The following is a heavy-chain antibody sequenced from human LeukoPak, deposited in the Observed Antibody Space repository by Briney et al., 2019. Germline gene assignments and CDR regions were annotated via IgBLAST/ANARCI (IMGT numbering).Heavy chain of an antibody. D-gene: IGHD3-10*01. CDR3: AGFVVVRGLISH. V-gene: IGHV4-59*01. Sequence: SETLSLTCTVSGGSIRSYYWSWVRQPPGKGLEWIGYIYYSGSTNYNPSLKSRVTISVDTSKNQFSLRLSSVTAADTAVYYCAGFVVVRGLISHWGQGTLVTVSS. CDR2: IYYSGST. J-gene: IGHJ4*02. CDR1: GGSIRSYY.